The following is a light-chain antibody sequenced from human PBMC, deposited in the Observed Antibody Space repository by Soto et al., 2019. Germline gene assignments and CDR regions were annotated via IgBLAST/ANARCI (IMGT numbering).Light chain of an antibody. CDR3: QQYGSSPFT. V-gene: IGKV3-11*01. CDR1: QSVSSY. Sequence: EIVLTQSPATLSLSPGERATLSCRASQSVSSYLAWYQQKPGQAPRILIYDASNRATGIPARFSGSGSGTDFTLTISSLEPEDFARYYCQQYGSSPFTFGPGTTVDV. J-gene: IGKJ3*01. CDR2: DAS.